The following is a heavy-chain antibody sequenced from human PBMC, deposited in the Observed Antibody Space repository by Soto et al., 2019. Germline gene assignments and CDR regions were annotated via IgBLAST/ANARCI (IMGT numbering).Heavy chain of an antibody. D-gene: IGHD2-8*01. CDR3: ARQYCSEGVCYGAYYYGMDV. Sequence: SETLSLTCTVSGGSISSNNYYWGWIRQPPGKGLEWIGSIYYSGSTYYNPSLKSRVTISVDTSKNQFSLKLSSVTAADTAAYYCARQYCSEGVCYGAYYYGMDVWGKGTTVPVSS. CDR1: GGSISSNNYY. V-gene: IGHV4-39*01. J-gene: IGHJ6*04. CDR2: IYYSGST.